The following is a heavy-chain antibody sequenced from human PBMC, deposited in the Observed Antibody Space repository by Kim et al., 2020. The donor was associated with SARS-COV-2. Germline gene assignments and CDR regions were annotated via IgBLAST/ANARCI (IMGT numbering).Heavy chain of an antibody. CDR2: IKSKTDGGTT. D-gene: IGHD1-26*01. J-gene: IGHJ3*02. Sequence: GGSLRLSCAASGFTFSNAWMSWVRQAPGKGLEWVGRIKSKTDGGTTDYAAPVKGRFTISRDESKNTLYLQMNSLKTEDTAVYYCTTDPSGSYGHDAFDICGQGTMVTVSS. CDR1: GFTFSNAW. CDR3: TTDPSGSYGHDAFDI. V-gene: IGHV3-15*01.